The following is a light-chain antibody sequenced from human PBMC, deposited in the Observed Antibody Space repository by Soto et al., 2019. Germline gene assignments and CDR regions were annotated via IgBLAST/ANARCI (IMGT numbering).Light chain of an antibody. J-gene: IGKJ1*01. V-gene: IGKV2-28*01. CDR2: LGS. CDR3: MQALESPWT. Sequence: DIVTTQSPLSLPVTPGEPASISCRSSQSLLHRNGYNYLDWYLQKPGRSPQLLIYLGSNRASGGTDRFSGSGSGTDFTLNISRVEAEDVGVYYCMQALESPWTFGQGTKVEIK. CDR1: QSLLHRNGYNY.